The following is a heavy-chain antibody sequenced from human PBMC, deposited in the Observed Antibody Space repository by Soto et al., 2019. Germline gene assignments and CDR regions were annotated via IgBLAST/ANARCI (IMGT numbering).Heavy chain of an antibody. CDR2: ITSDASNI. J-gene: IGHJ5*01. D-gene: IGHD4-17*01. V-gene: IGHV3-30*18. CDR1: GFTFSTYG. Sequence: GGSLRLSCAVSGFTFSTYGMQWVRQAPGEGLEWVALITSDASNIYYAAPVKGRFTISRDNSRDTVYLQMNSLRPEDTGVYYCAKGGDYDSWGQRTLVTVSS. CDR3: AKGGDYDS.